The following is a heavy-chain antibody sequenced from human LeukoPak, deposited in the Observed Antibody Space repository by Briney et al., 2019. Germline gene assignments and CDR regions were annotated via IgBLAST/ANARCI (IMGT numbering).Heavy chain of an antibody. J-gene: IGHJ4*02. V-gene: IGHV3-23*01. CDR3: AKDTGTSRNYIALVAATHF. D-gene: IGHD2-15*01. Sequence: GGSLRLSCAASGFIFSSYAMSWVRQAPGKGLEWVSGISSSGYNTYHADSVKGRFTTSRDNSKNTLYLLMNSLRAEDTAVYYCAKDTGTSRNYIALVAATHFWGQGTLLTVSS. CDR2: ISSSGYNT. CDR1: GFIFSSYA.